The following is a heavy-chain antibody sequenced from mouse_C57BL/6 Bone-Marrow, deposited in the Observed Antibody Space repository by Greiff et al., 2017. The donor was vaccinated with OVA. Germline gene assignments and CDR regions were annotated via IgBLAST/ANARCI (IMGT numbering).Heavy chain of an antibody. CDR1: GFSFNTYA. J-gene: IGHJ4*01. V-gene: IGHV10-1*01. D-gene: IGHD2-10*01. CDR2: IRSKSNNYAT. CDR3: VRHTYYPYDY. Sequence: EVQRVESGGGLVQPKGSLKLSCAASGFSFNTYAMNWVRQAPGKGLEWVARIRSKSNNYATYYADSVKDRFTISRDDSESMLYLQMNNLKTEDTAMYYCVRHTYYPYDYWGQGTSVTVSS.